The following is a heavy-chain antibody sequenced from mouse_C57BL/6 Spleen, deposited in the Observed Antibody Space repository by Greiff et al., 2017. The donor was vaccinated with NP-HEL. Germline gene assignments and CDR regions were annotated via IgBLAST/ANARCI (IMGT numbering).Heavy chain of an antibody. V-gene: IGHV1-19*01. CDR3: AREGVDGSPLDY. J-gene: IGHJ4*01. CDR2: INPYNGGT. CDR1: GYTFTDYY. Sequence: EVQLQQSGPVLVKPGASVKMSCKASGYTFTDYYMNWVKQSHGKSLEWIGVINPYNGGTSYNQKFKGKATLTVDKSSSTAYMELNSLTSEDSAVYYCAREGVDGSPLDYWGQGTSVTVSS. D-gene: IGHD2-3*01.